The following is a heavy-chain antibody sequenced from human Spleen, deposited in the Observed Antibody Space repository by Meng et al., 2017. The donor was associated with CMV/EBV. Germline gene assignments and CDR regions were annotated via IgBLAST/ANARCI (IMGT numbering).Heavy chain of an antibody. V-gene: IGHV1-18*01. CDR2: INTYNGNT. CDR3: ASSKGGGYTYGDFDY. D-gene: IGHD5-18*01. Sequence: SGYTFDNSGISWVRQAPGQELEWMGWINTYNGNTNYAQKLQGRVTMTTDTSTTTAYMELRSLRSDDTAVYYCASSKGGGYTYGDFDYWGQGTLVTVSS. J-gene: IGHJ4*02. CDR1: GYTFDNSG.